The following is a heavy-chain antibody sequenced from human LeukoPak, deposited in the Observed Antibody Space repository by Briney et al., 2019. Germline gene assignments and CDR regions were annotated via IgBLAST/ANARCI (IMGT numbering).Heavy chain of an antibody. CDR2: IIPIFGIA. J-gene: IGHJ4*02. CDR3: AKNGEGGSYSDY. D-gene: IGHD3-16*01. Sequence: SVKVSCKASGGTFSSYAISWMRQAPGQGLEWMGRIIPIFGIANYAQKFQGRVTITADKSTSTAYMELSSLRSEDTAVYYCAKNGEGGSYSDYWGQGTLVTVSS. V-gene: IGHV1-69*04. CDR1: GGTFSSYA.